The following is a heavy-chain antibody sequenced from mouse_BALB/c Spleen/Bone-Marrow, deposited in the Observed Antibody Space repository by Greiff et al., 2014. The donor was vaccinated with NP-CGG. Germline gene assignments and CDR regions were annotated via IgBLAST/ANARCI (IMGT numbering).Heavy chain of an antibody. CDR3: ANYRYGWYFDV. Sequence: EVKVEESGAELVKPGASVKLSCTASGFNIKDTYKHWVKQRPEQGLEWIGRIDPANGNTKYDPKFQGKATITADTSSNTAYLQLSSLTSEDTAVYYCANYRYGWYFDVWGAGTTVTVSS. CDR2: IDPANGNT. D-gene: IGHD2-14*01. CDR1: GFNIKDTY. V-gene: IGHV14-3*02. J-gene: IGHJ1*01.